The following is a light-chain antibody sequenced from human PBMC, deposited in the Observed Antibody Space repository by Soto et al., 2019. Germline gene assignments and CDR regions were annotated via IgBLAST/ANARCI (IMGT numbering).Light chain of an antibody. CDR3: QQYGTSPWT. Sequence: EIVLTQSPGTLSLSPGERATLSCRASQSVSNNYLAWYYQKPGRAPRLVIYGASSRATGIPDRFSGSGSGADFTLTISRLEPEDFAVYYCQQYGTSPWTFGQGTRVEIK. CDR2: GAS. J-gene: IGKJ1*01. V-gene: IGKV3-20*01. CDR1: QSVSNNY.